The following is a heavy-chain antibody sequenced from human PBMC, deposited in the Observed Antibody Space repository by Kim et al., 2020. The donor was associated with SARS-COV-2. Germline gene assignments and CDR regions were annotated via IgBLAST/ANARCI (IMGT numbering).Heavy chain of an antibody. J-gene: IGHJ4*02. Sequence: GGSLRLSCVASGFTFSSYAMSWVRQAPGKGLEWVSAISGSGGSTYYADSVKGRFTISRDNSKNTLYLQMNSLRAEDTAVYYCAKTGLLWFGELSDLSWGNYFDYCGQGTLVTVSS. CDR2: ISGSGGST. CDR1: GFTFSSYA. V-gene: IGHV3-23*01. CDR3: AKTGLLWFGELSDLSWGNYFDY. D-gene: IGHD3-10*01.